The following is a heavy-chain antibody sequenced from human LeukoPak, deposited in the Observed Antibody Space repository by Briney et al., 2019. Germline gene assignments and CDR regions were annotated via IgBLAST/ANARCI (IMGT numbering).Heavy chain of an antibody. CDR2: MNPNSGNT. CDR1: GYTFTSYG. D-gene: IGHD5-24*01. J-gene: IGHJ4*02. Sequence: ASVKVSCKASGYTFTSYGINWVRQATGQGLEWMGWMNPNSGNTGYAQKFQGRVTITRNTSISTAYMELSSLRSEDTAVYYCARLEMATMSFVYWGQGTLVTVSS. V-gene: IGHV1-8*03. CDR3: ARLEMATMSFVY.